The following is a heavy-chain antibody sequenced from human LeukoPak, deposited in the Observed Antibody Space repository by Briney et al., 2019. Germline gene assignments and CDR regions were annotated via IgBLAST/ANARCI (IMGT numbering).Heavy chain of an antibody. D-gene: IGHD5-18*01. CDR2: IYNSGST. V-gene: IGHV4-59*01. J-gene: IGHJ4*02. Sequence: SETLSLTCTVSGGSISTYYWSWIRQPPGKGLEWIGYIYNSGSTNYNPSLKSRVTISVDTSKNKFSLKLSSETAADTAVYYCARGGYSYGYDDDFDYWGQGTLVTVSS. CDR1: GGSISTYY. CDR3: ARGGYSYGYDDDFDY.